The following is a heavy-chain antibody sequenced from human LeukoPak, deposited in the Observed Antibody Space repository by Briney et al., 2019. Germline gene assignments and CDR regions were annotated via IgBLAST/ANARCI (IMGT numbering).Heavy chain of an antibody. J-gene: IGHJ5*02. CDR2: ISAYNGNT. D-gene: IGHD3-3*01. CDR1: GYTFTSYG. Sequence: ASVKVSCKASGYTFTSYGISWVRQAPGQGLEWMGWISAYNGNTNYAQKLQGRVTMTTDTSTSTAYMELRSLRSDDTAVYYCASDWADDFWSGYYPKNWFDPWGQGTLVTVSS. V-gene: IGHV1-18*01. CDR3: ASDWADDFWSGYYPKNWFDP.